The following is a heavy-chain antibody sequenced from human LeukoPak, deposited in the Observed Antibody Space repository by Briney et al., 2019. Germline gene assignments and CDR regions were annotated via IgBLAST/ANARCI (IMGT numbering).Heavy chain of an antibody. V-gene: IGHV4-4*07. Sequence: SETLSLTCTVSGGSISSYYWSWIRQPAGKGLEWIGRIYTSGSTNYNPSLKSRVTMSVDTSKNQFSLKLSSVTAADTAVYYCARDGVHNYYDMGNWFDPWGQGTLVTVSS. CDR2: IYTSGST. D-gene: IGHD3-22*01. CDR1: GGSISSYY. J-gene: IGHJ5*02. CDR3: ARDGVHNYYDMGNWFDP.